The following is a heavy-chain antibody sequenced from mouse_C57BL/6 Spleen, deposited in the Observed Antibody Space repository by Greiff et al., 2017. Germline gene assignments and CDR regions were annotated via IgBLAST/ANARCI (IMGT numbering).Heavy chain of an antibody. CDR3: ARSRSITTRYFDV. CDR2: INPSNGGT. J-gene: IGHJ1*03. D-gene: IGHD1-1*01. Sequence: VQLQQPGPELVKPGASVKLSCKASGYTFTSYWMHWVKQRPGQGLEWIGNINPSNGGTNYNEKFKSKATLTVDKSSSTAYMQLSSLTSEDSAVYYCARSRSITTRYFDVWGTGTTVTVSS. V-gene: IGHV1-53*01. CDR1: GYTFTSYW.